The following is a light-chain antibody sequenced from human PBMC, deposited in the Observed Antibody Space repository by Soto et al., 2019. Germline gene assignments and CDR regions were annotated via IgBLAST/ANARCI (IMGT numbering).Light chain of an antibody. J-gene: IGLJ1*01. CDR2: EVS. CDR1: SSDVGGYDY. CDR3: TSYAGSNNFCV. V-gene: IGLV2-8*01. Sequence: QAVVTQPPSASGSPGQTVTISCIGTSSDVGGYDYVSWYQQHPGKAPKLIIYEVSKRPSGVPDRFSGSKSGNTASLTVSGLQAEDEADYYCTSYAGSNNFCVFGVGTKVTVL.